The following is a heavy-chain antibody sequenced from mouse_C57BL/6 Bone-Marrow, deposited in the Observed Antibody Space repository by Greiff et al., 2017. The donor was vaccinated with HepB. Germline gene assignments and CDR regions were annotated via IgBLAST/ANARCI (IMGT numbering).Heavy chain of an antibody. CDR2: ISSGGSYT. Sequence: EVKLQESGGDLVKPGGSLKLSCAASGFTFSSYGMSWVRQTPDKRLEWVATISSGGSYTYYPDSVKGRFTISRDNAKNTLYLQMSSLKSEDTAMYYCARKTGFDYWGQGTTLTVSS. J-gene: IGHJ2*01. D-gene: IGHD4-1*01. CDR1: GFTFSSYG. V-gene: IGHV5-6*01. CDR3: ARKTGFDY.